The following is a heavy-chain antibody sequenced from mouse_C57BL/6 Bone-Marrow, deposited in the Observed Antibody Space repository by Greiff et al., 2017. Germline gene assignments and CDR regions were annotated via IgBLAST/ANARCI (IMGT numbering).Heavy chain of an antibody. CDR1: GFNIKNIY. CDR2: IDPANGNT. J-gene: IGHJ3*01. CDR3: ARWSSFAY. V-gene: IGHV14-3*01. Sequence: VQLQQSVAELVRPGASVKLSCTASGFNIKNIYMHWVKQRPEQGLEWIGRIDPANGNTKYAPKFQGKATITADTSSNTAYLQLSSLTSEDTAIYYCARWSSFAYWGQGTLVTVSA.